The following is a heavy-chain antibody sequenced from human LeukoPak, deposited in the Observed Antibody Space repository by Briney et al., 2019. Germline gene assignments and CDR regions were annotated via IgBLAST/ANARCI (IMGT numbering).Heavy chain of an antibody. CDR3: ARMRASSSSPTLFDY. Sequence: SETLSLTCTVSSGSISSSSYYWGWIRQPPGKGLEWIGSIYYSGSTYYNPSLKSRVTISVDTSKNQFSLKLSSVTAADTAVYYWARMRASSSSPTLFDYWGQGTLVTVSS. CDR1: SGSISSSSYY. J-gene: IGHJ4*02. CDR2: IYYSGST. D-gene: IGHD6-6*01. V-gene: IGHV4-39*01.